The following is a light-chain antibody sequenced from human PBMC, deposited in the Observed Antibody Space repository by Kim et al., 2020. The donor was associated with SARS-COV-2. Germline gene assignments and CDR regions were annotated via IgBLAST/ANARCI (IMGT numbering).Light chain of an antibody. J-gene: IGKJ4*01. CDR2: AAS. CDR1: QSISTY. CDR3: QQNYSTPLT. Sequence: DIQMTQSPSSLSASVGDRVTITCRASQSISTYLNWCQQKPGKAPKLLIYAASHLQSGVPSRFSGSGSGTYFTLIISSLQPEDFATYFCQQNYSTPLTFGGGTKVDIK. V-gene: IGKV1-39*01.